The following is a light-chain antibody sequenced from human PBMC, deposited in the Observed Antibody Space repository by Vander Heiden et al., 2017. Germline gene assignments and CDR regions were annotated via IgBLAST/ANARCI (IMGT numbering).Light chain of an antibody. CDR1: QSISSW. CDR3: QQYNSYSWT. CDR2: KAS. Sequence: VGDRVTITCRAGQSISSWLAWYQQKPGKAPKLLIYKASSLESGVPSRFSGSGSGTEFTLTISSLQPDDFATYYCQQYNSYSWTFGQGTKVEIK. J-gene: IGKJ1*01. V-gene: IGKV1-5*03.